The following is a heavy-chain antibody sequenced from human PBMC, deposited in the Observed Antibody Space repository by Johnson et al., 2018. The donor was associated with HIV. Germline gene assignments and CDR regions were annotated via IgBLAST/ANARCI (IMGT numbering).Heavy chain of an antibody. CDR1: GFTFSSYG. V-gene: IGHV3-30*02. CDR2: IRYDGSNK. CDR3: AKVNLRYSVFTGAFDI. Sequence: QVQLVESGGGVVQPGGSLRLSCAASGFTFSSYGMHWVRQAPGKGLEWVAFIRYDGSNKYYADSVKGRFTISRDNSKNTLYLQMNSLRAEDTAVYYCAKVNLRYSVFTGAFDIWGQGTMVTVSS. D-gene: IGHD1-26*01. J-gene: IGHJ3*02.